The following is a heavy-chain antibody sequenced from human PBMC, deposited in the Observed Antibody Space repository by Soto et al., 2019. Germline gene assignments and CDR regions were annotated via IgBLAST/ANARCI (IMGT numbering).Heavy chain of an antibody. J-gene: IGHJ5*02. Sequence: PSETLSLTCTVSGGSISSYYWSWIRQTPEKGLEWIGYVNDNWGSNYNPSLKSRVAISLDTSKSQFSLKVNSVTAADTAVYYCARRAVVAVTGSLDNWLDPWGQGSLVTVSS. CDR1: GGSISSYY. CDR3: ARRAVVAVTGSLDNWLDP. V-gene: IGHV4-59*01. CDR2: VNDNWGS. D-gene: IGHD2-21*01.